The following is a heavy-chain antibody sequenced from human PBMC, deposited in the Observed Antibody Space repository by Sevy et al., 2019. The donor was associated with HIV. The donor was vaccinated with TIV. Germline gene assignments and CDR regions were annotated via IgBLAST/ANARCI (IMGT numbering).Heavy chain of an antibody. Sequence: GGSLRLSCAASGFTFSSYGMNWVRQAPGKGLEWVSSISSSSSYIYYADSVKGRFTISRDNAKNSLYLQMNSLRAEDTAVYYCARLYSSGYYFDYWGQGTLVTVSS. CDR1: GFTFSSYG. CDR3: ARLYSSGYYFDY. CDR2: ISSSSSYI. V-gene: IGHV3-21*01. D-gene: IGHD6-19*01. J-gene: IGHJ4*02.